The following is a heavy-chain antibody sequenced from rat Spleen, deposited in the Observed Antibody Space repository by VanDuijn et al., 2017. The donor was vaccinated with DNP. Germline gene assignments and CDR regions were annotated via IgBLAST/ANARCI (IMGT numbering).Heavy chain of an antibody. V-gene: IGHV4-2*01. Sequence: EVKLVESGGGLVQPGRSLKLSCAASGFNFNDYWMAWVRQAPGKGLEWIGEINKDSSTINYSPSLKDKFTISRDNAQNTLYLHMNKLESEDTATYYCARLRLEWEVRAMDAWGQGTSVTVSS. CDR3: ARLRLEWEVRAMDA. CDR1: GFNFNDYW. D-gene: IGHD1-1*01. CDR2: INKDSSTI. J-gene: IGHJ4*01.